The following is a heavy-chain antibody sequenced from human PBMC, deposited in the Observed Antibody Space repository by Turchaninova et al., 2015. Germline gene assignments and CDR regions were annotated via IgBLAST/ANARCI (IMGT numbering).Heavy chain of an antibody. CDR2: ISSSGSTI. J-gene: IGHJ6*03. CDR1: GFTFSSYE. D-gene: IGHD3-3*01. V-gene: IGHV3-48*03. CDR3: ASTYYDFWSANYYYYMDV. Sequence: VQPGGSLRLSCAASGFTFSSYEMNWVRQAPGKGLEWVSYISSSGSTIYDADSVKGRFTIPRDNAKNSLYLQMNSLRAEDTAVYYCASTYYDFWSANYYYYMDVWGKGTTVTVSS.